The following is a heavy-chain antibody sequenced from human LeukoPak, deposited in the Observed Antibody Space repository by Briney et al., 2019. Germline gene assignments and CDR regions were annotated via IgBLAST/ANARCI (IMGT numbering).Heavy chain of an antibody. CDR3: ARGLRTAAFDY. J-gene: IGHJ4*02. Sequence: PSETLSLTCAVYGGSFSGYYWSWIRQPPGKGLEWIGEINHSGSTNYNPSLKSRVTISADTSKNPFSLKLSSVTAADTAVYYCARGLRTAAFDYWGQGTLVTVSS. D-gene: IGHD1-1*01. CDR1: GGSFSGYY. CDR2: INHSGST. V-gene: IGHV4-34*01.